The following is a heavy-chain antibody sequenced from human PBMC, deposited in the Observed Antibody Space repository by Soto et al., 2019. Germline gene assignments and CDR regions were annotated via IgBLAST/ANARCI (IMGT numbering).Heavy chain of an antibody. CDR2: NSGST. V-gene: IGHV4-59*08. CDR3: ARRYGSCFDY. CDR1: GGSISSYY. Sequence: QVQLQESGPGLVKPSETLSLTCTVSGGSISSYYWSWIRQPPGKGLEWIGYNSGSTNYNPSLKSPVPISVDPSKNQFSLKLSSVTAADTAVYSCARRYGSCFDYWGQGTLVTVSS. J-gene: IGHJ4*02. D-gene: IGHD5-18*01.